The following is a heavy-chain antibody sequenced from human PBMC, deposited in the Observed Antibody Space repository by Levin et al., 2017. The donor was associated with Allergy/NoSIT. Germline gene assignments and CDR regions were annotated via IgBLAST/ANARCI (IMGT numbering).Heavy chain of an antibody. CDR3: AGIDGWFDA. CDR1: GYNFLSYW. V-gene: IGHV5-51*01. D-gene: IGHD5-24*01. CDR2: IYPGDSDT. Sequence: PGGSLRLSCKASGYNFLSYWIGWVRQKPGKGLEWMWAIYPGDSDTRYSPSFQGQVTISADKSINTAHLQWSRLKASDTAMYFCAGIDGWFDAWGQGTLVTVSS. J-gene: IGHJ5*02.